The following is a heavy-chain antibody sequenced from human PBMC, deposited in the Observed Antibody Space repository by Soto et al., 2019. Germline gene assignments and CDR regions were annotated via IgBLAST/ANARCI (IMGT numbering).Heavy chain of an antibody. CDR2: ITAYHGNR. CDR3: ARDAQSKAVAAYWSRDY. V-gene: IGHV1-18*04. Sequence: QIQLVQSGPEVRKPGASVKVSCKASGYTFRHYGIKWVRQAPGQGLEWVGWITAYHGNRHHAEKFKGRVTITTDTSTATTCLELRSRTYDDTAVYYCARDAQSKAVAAYWSRDYWGQGTLVTVS. D-gene: IGHD6-19*01. J-gene: IGHJ4*02. CDR1: GYTFRHYG.